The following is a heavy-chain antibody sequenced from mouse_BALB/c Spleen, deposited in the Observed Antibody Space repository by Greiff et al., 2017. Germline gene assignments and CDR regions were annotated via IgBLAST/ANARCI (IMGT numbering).Heavy chain of an antibody. CDR1: GFNINDYY. V-gene: IGHV14-1*02. Sequence: VQLQQSGAELVRPGASVKLSCKASGFNINDYYMHWVKQRPEQGLEWIGWIDPENGNTIYDPKFQGKASITADTSSNTAYLQLSSLTSEDTAVYYCANRYDKAWFAYWGQGTLVTVSA. D-gene: IGHD2-14*01. CDR2: IDPENGNT. CDR3: ANRYDKAWFAY. J-gene: IGHJ3*01.